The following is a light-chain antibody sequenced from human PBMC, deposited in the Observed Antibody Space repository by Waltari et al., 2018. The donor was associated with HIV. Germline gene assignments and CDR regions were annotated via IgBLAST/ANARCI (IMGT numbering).Light chain of an antibody. Sequence: DIVMTQSPDSLAEYMGERATINCKYSQSVLDSSNNKNFLAWTQQKPGQPPKLLISWASTRESGVPGRFSGSGSGTDFTLTISSLQAEDVAVYYCQQYYTTPFTFGPGTKVDIK. CDR3: QQYYTTPFT. J-gene: IGKJ3*01. CDR2: WAS. V-gene: IGKV4-1*01. CDR1: QSVLDSSNNKNF.